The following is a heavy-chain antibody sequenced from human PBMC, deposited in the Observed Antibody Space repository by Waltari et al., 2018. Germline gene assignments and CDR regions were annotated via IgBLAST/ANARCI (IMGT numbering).Heavy chain of an antibody. Sequence: QVQLVESGGGVVQPGGSLRLSCAASGFTFSSYGMHWVRQAPGKGRELVVFVRYGGSNEYYAESWGGRFTYYRYNCKKRLYLQMNSLGAEDTAVYYWEKETSRVAAGYFDYRGQGTLVTVSA. V-gene: IGHV3-30*02. CDR3: EKETSRVAAGYFDY. CDR1: GFTFSSYG. CDR2: VRYGGSNE. J-gene: IGHJ4*02. D-gene: IGHD6-13*01.